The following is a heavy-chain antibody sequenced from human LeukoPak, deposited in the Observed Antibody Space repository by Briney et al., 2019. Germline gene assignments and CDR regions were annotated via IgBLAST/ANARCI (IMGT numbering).Heavy chain of an antibody. Sequence: GGSLRLSCAASGFTFSSYSMNWVRQAPGKGLEWVSSISSSSSYIYYADSVKGRFTISRDNVKNSLYLQMNSLRAEDTAVYYCARAKAMGATPGKYYFDYWGQGTLVTVSS. J-gene: IGHJ4*02. CDR3: ARAKAMGATPGKYYFDY. D-gene: IGHD1-26*01. V-gene: IGHV3-21*01. CDR2: ISSSSSYI. CDR1: GFTFSSYS.